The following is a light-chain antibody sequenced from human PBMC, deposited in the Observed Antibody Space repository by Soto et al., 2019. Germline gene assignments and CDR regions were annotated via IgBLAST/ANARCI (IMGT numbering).Light chain of an antibody. Sequence: QSALTQPASVSGSPGKSITLSCTGTSSDVGNYNLVSWYQQHPGKAPKLMIYEVNKRPSGVSNRFPSSKSGNTASLTISGLQAEDEADYYCCSNGGASTTYVFGTGTKVTVL. CDR1: SSDVGNYNL. V-gene: IGLV2-23*02. CDR3: CSNGGASTTYV. CDR2: EVN. J-gene: IGLJ1*01.